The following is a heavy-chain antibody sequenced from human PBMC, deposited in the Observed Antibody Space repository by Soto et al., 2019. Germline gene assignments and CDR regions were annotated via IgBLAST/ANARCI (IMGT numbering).Heavy chain of an antibody. J-gene: IGHJ6*02. Sequence: SGGSLRLSCAASVFNFNYAWMTWVRQAPGKGLEWVGRIKSKPGGGTVDYAAPVKGRFTISRDDSKNTVHLQMNSLKAEDTALYYCTKVYKVEHQVMDVWGQGTTVTVSS. CDR2: IKSKPGGGTV. CDR3: TKVYKVEHQVMDV. CDR1: VFNFNYAW. D-gene: IGHD1-1*01. V-gene: IGHV3-15*05.